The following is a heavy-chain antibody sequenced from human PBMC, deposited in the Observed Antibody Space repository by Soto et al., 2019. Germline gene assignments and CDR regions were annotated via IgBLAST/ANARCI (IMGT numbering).Heavy chain of an antibody. D-gene: IGHD3-22*01. J-gene: IGHJ5*01. CDR1: GFTFSRNG. V-gene: IGHV3-30*03. CDR2: VSYDGSKK. Sequence: QVQLVESGGGVVQPGTSLRLTCAGSGFTFSRNGMHWVRQAPGKGLEWVALVSYDGSKKYYVDSVKGRFTISRENSENTLYLQMNSPRAEDTAVYYCARWVGGSMSDNSGKYDSWGQGTLVTVSS. CDR3: ARWVGGSMSDNSGKYDS.